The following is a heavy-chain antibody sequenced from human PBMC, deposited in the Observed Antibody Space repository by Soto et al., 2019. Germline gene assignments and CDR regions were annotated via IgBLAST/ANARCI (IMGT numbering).Heavy chain of an antibody. J-gene: IGHJ5*02. V-gene: IGHV1-18*01. CDR3: ARDPHEFWSSYFFDP. Sequence: ALVKVSCKASGYPFDMYGINLVRHAPGQRLEWMGWISAYNGQTDYAQNFQGRVTMATDTSTNTAYMELRNLRSDDTAVYYCARDPHEFWSSYFFDPWGPGTQVTVYS. D-gene: IGHD3-3*01. CDR2: ISAYNGQT. CDR1: GYPFDMYG.